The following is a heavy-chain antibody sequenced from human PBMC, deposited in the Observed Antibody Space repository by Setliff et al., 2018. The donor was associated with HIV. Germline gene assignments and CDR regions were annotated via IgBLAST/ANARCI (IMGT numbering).Heavy chain of an antibody. Sequence: PGGSLRLSCAASGFTFSSCAMSWVRQAPGKGLEWVLVISGSGASTYYADSVKGRFTISRDNSKNTRYLQMNSLRVEDTAVYYCAKGRYGGYDWGTLDIWGQGTMVTVSS. V-gene: IGHV3-23*01. J-gene: IGHJ3*02. CDR1: GFTFSSCA. D-gene: IGHD5-12*01. CDR2: ISGSGAST. CDR3: AKGRYGGYDWGTLDI.